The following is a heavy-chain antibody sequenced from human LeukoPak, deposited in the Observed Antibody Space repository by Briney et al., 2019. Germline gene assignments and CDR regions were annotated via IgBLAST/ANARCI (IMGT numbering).Heavy chain of an antibody. CDR3: ARGYDDYVWGSYCPYFDY. D-gene: IGHD3-16*01. Sequence: SETLSLTCTVSGGSISSYYWSWIRQPAGKGLEWIGRIYTSGSTNYNPSLKSRVTMSVDTSKNQFSLKLSSVTAADTAVYYCARGYDDYVWGSYCPYFDYWGQGTLVTVSS. CDR2: IYTSGST. V-gene: IGHV4-4*07. J-gene: IGHJ4*02. CDR1: GGSISSYY.